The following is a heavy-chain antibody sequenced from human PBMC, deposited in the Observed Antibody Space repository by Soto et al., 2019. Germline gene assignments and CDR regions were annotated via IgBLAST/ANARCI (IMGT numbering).Heavy chain of an antibody. V-gene: IGHV4-4*02. CDR1: GDSISSTNW. CDR3: ARVMVRGVIINMDV. J-gene: IGHJ6*02. D-gene: IGHD3-10*01. Sequence: QVQLQESGPGLVKPSGTLSLTCAVSGDSISSTNWWSWVRQPPGKGLEWIGEVYHSGSINYNPSGKSRVTISVDKSKNQCSLKLSSVTAADTAVYYCARVMVRGVIINMDVWGQGTTVIVSS. CDR2: VYHSGSI.